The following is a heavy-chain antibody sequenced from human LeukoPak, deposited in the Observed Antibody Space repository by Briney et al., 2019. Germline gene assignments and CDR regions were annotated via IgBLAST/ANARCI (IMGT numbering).Heavy chain of an antibody. Sequence: SETLSLTCSVSGGSISGSYWNWIRQPPGKGLEWIGYVSYSGSTNYNPSLKSRVTISVDTSKNQFSLNLSSVTAADTAVYYCAREVGSLDYWGQGTLVTVSS. D-gene: IGHD2-2*03. CDR2: VSYSGST. V-gene: IGHV4-59*12. J-gene: IGHJ4*02. CDR3: AREVGSLDY. CDR1: GGSISGSY.